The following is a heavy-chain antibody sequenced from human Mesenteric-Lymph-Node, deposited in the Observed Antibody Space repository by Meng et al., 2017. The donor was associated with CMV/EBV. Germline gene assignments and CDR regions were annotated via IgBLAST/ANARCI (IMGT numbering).Heavy chain of an antibody. CDR3: ARHQRWLKSEGGFNY. V-gene: IGHV4-34*01. CDR2: INHSGST. D-gene: IGHD4-23*01. CDR1: GGSFSGYY. J-gene: IGHJ4*02. Sequence: QVQRQDVGAGLLKPSENLSLTCAVYGGSFSGYYWSWIRQPPGKGLEWIGEINHSGSTNYNPSLKSRVTISVDTSKNQFSLKLSSVTAADTAVYYCARHQRWLKSEGGFNYWGQGTLVTVSS.